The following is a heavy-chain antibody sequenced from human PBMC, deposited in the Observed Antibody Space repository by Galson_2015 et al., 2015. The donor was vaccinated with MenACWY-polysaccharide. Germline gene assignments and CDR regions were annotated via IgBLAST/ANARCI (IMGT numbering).Heavy chain of an antibody. Sequence: SLRLSCAASGFTFSDAWMSWVRQGPGKGLGWVGRIKSKTDGGTADYAAPVRGRFTISRDDSKNTLYLQMNSLKTEDTAVYYCTRDSSGGYDYWGQGTLVTVSS. CDR3: TRDSSGGYDY. CDR1: GFTFSDAW. V-gene: IGHV3-15*01. CDR2: IKSKTDGGTA. D-gene: IGHD2-15*01. J-gene: IGHJ4*02.